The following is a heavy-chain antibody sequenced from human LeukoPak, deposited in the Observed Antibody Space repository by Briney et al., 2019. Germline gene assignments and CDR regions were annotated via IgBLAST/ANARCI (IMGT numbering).Heavy chain of an antibody. J-gene: IGHJ4*02. CDR1: GGSFSGYY. Sequence: PSETLSLTCAVYGGSFSGYYWSWIRQPPGKGLEWIGEINHSGSTNYNPSLKSQVTISVDTSKNQFSLKLSSVTAADTAVYYCARGSPETYYYGSGSYLRAYFDYWGQGTLVTVSS. V-gene: IGHV4-34*01. D-gene: IGHD3-10*01. CDR2: INHSGST. CDR3: ARGSPETYYYGSGSYLRAYFDY.